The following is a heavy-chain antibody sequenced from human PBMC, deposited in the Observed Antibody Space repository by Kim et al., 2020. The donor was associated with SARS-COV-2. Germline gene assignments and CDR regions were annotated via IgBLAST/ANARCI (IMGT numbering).Heavy chain of an antibody. J-gene: IGHJ4*02. Sequence: GGSLRLSCAASGFTFSYYAMTWVRQAPGKGLEWVSGISSGGGSTYYADSVKGRFTISRDNSKNTLYLQMNSLRAEDTAVYYCAKLNVVVVPGASFDCWGQGTLVTVSS. CDR3: AKLNVVVVPGASFDC. D-gene: IGHD2-2*01. CDR1: GFTFSYYA. CDR2: ISSGGGST. V-gene: IGHV3-23*01.